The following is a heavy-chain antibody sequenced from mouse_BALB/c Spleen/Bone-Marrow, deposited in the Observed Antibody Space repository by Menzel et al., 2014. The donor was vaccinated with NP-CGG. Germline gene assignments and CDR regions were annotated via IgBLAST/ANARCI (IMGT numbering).Heavy chain of an antibody. CDR2: TRGGGSYI. CDR3: ARHAYYDQTEVSFVY. D-gene: IGHD2-4*01. Sequence: EVMLVESGGGLVKSGGSLKLSCAASGFTFNSYGMSWVCQTPEKRLERGATTRGGGSYIFHPDSVKGRFSIARDNAKNSLSLQLSSLRSEDTALYYRARHAYYDQTEVSFVYWGQGTLVTVSA. J-gene: IGHJ3*01. V-gene: IGHV5-9-2*01. CDR1: GFTFNSYG.